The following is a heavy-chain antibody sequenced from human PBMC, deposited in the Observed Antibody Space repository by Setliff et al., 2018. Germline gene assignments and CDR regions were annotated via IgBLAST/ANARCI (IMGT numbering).Heavy chain of an antibody. CDR3: ARHLGEWLDWFDP. J-gene: IGHJ5*02. CDR1: GGSISSSTYY. Sequence: SETLSLTCTVSGGSISSSTYYWGWIRQPPGKGLEWIGSIYYTGSTHYNPSLKSRVTISVDRSKNQFSLRLNTVTAADTAVYFCARHLGEWLDWFDPWGQGTLVTVSS. D-gene: IGHD3-16*01. V-gene: IGHV4-39*01. CDR2: IYYTGST.